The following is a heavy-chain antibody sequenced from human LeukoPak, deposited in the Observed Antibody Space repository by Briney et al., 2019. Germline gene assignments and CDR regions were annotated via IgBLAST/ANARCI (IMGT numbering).Heavy chain of an antibody. CDR1: GFTFSSYG. Sequence: GESLRLSCAASGFTFSSYGMVWVRQAPGEGLEWVSSISHRDLSTFYADSLKGRLSISRDNAKTSLYLQMNSLRVEDTAIYYCARLLTSSHAVDIWGQGTMVTVSS. D-gene: IGHD6-6*01. CDR2: ISHRDLST. CDR3: ARLLTSSHAVDI. V-gene: IGHV3-21*01. J-gene: IGHJ3*02.